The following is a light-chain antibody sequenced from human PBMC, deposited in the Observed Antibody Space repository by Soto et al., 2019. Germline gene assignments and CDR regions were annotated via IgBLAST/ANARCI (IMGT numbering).Light chain of an antibody. CDR2: GAS. J-gene: IGKJ1*01. V-gene: IGKV3-20*01. Sequence: VLSHCPTSLSSSPGQTAILSWGTSQSISSSYLAWYQQKPGQAPRLLISGASSRATGIPDRFSGSGSGTDFTLTISRLEPEDFAVYYCQQYGSSPRTFGQGTKVDIK. CDR3: QQYGSSPRT. CDR1: QSISSSY.